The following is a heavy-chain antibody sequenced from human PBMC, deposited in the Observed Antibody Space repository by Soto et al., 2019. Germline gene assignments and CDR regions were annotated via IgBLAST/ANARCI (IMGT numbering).Heavy chain of an antibody. CDR3: ARDFRDGYNYGVFLGY. CDR1: GFTFSSYG. V-gene: IGHV3-33*01. J-gene: IGHJ4*02. CDR2: IWYDGSNK. Sequence: PGGSLRLSCAASGFTFSSYGMHWVRQAPGKGLEWVAVIWYDGSNKYYADSVKGRFTISRDNSKNTLCLQMNSLRAEDTAVYYCARDFRDGYNYGVFLGYWGQGTLVTVSS. D-gene: IGHD5-12*01.